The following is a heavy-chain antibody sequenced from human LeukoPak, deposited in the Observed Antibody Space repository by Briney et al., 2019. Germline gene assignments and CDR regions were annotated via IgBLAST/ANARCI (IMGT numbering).Heavy chain of an antibody. CDR1: GGSISSTGYY. CDR3: ARHQTPFYDYVWGSYRYPHYFDY. CDR2: IYYSGST. D-gene: IGHD3-16*02. J-gene: IGHJ4*02. Sequence: SETLSLTCTVSGGSISSTGYYWGWIRQPPGKGLEWIANIYYSGSTYYNPSLKSRVTISVDTSKNQFSLKLSSVTAADTAVYYCARHQTPFYDYVWGSYRYPHYFDYWGQGTLVTVSS. V-gene: IGHV4-39*01.